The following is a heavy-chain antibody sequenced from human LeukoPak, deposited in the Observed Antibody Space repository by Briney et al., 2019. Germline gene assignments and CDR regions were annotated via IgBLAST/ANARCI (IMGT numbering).Heavy chain of an antibody. CDR2: IYYSGST. J-gene: IGHJ4*02. V-gene: IGHV4-39*07. CDR1: GGSISSSSYY. CDR3: ARVGGYYHPFDY. D-gene: IGHD3-22*01. Sequence: SETLSLTCTVSGGSISSSSYYWGWIRQPPGKGLEWIGSIYYSGSTYYNPSLKSRVTISVDTSKNQFSLKLSSVTAADTAVYYCARVGGYYHPFDYWGQGTLVTVSS.